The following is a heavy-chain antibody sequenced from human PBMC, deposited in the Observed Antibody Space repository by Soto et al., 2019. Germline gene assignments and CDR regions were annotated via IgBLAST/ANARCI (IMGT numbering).Heavy chain of an antibody. D-gene: IGHD6-13*01. CDR2: ISSSSGYI. CDR1: GFTFSTYN. Sequence: VGSLRLSCAASGFTFSTYNMNWVRQAPGKGLEWVSSISSSSGYIFYADSVKGRFTISRDNAKNSLYLQLHSLRAEDTAMYYCARVSGQQLVRRLNPFDSWGQGTLVTVSS. CDR3: ARVSGQQLVRRLNPFDS. J-gene: IGHJ4*02. V-gene: IGHV3-21*01.